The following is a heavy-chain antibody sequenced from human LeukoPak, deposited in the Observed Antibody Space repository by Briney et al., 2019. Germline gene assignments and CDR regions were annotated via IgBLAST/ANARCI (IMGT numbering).Heavy chain of an antibody. V-gene: IGHV4-59*01. CDR1: AGSISNYY. J-gene: IGHJ6*02. Sequence: PSETLSLTCTVSAGSISNYYWSWIRQSPVKGLEWIGYIYFSGATNYNPSLKSRATISVDTSKNQFSLKLSSVTAADTAVYFCAREDPQTTVPEGLDVWGQGTTVTVSS. CDR2: IYFSGAT. D-gene: IGHD4-17*01. CDR3: AREDPQTTVPEGLDV.